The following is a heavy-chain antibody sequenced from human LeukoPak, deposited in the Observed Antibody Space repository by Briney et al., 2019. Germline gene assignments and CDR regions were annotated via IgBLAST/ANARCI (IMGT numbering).Heavy chain of an antibody. CDR1: GYTFTGYY. V-gene: IGHV1-2*02. Sequence: ASVKVSCKASGYTFTGYYMHWVRQAPGQGLEWMGWINPNSGGTNYAQKFQGRVTMTRDTSTSTVYMELSSLRSEDTAVYYCARVNYYGSGSDYWGQGTLVTVSS. D-gene: IGHD3-10*01. J-gene: IGHJ4*02. CDR2: INPNSGGT. CDR3: ARVNYYGSGSDY.